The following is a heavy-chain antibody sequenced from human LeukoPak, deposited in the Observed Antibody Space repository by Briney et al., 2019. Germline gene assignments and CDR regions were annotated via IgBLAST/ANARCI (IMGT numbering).Heavy chain of an antibody. J-gene: IGHJ4*02. CDR2: VYMGGTT. CDR3: ARGLLRDGYTYTYSFDY. CDR1: GFTVSTNY. Sequence: GGSLRLSCAASGFTVSTNYVNWVRQAPGKGLEWVSVVYMGGTTYYADSVKGRFTISRDSTKNTIYLQMNNLRAEDTAVYYCARGLLRDGYTYTYSFDYWGQGDLVTVSS. V-gene: IGHV3-66*01. D-gene: IGHD5-18*01.